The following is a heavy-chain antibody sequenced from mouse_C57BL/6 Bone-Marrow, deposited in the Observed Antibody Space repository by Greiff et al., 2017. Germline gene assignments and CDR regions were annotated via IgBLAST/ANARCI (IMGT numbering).Heavy chain of an antibody. CDR2: IYPGSGNT. J-gene: IGHJ3*01. CDR1: GYTFTDYY. CDR3: ARRGLRYSWFAY. D-gene: IGHD1-1*01. V-gene: IGHV1-76*01. Sequence: QVQLKQSGAELVRPGASVKLSCKASGYTFTDYYINWVKQRPGQGLEWIARIYPGSGNTYYNEKFKGKATLTAEKSSSTAYMQLSSLTSEDSAVYFCARRGLRYSWFAYWGQGTLVTVSA.